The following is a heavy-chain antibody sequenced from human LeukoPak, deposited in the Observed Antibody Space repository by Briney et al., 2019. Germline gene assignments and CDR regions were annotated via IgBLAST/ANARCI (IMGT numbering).Heavy chain of an antibody. CDR3: ARCGGDCYSNDAFDI. D-gene: IGHD2-21*02. CDR2: INPNSGGT. Sequence: ASVKVSCKASGYTFTGYYMHWVRQAPGQGLEWMGWINPNSGGTNYAQKFQGRVTMTRDTSISTAYMELSRLRSDDTAVYYCARCGGDCYSNDAFDIWGQGTMVTVSS. CDR1: GYTFTGYY. J-gene: IGHJ3*02. V-gene: IGHV1-2*02.